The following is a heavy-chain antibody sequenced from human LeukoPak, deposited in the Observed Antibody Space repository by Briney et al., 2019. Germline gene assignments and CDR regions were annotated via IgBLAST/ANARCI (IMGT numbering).Heavy chain of an antibody. CDR3: ATSGGEMATIEGFDY. J-gene: IGHJ4*02. V-gene: IGHV1-8*01. CDR2: MNPNSGNT. D-gene: IGHD5-24*01. Sequence: GASVKVSCKASGYTFTSYDINWVRQATGQGLEWMGWMNPNSGNTGYAQKFQGRVTMTRNTSISTAYMELSSLRSEDTAVYYCATSGGEMATIEGFDYWGQGTLVTASS. CDR1: GYTFTSYD.